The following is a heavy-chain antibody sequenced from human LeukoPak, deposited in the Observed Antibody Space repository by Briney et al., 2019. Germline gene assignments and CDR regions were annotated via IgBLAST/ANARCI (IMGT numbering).Heavy chain of an antibody. V-gene: IGHV1-2*04. CDR2: INPNSGGT. CDR1: GYTFTGYY. J-gene: IGHJ5*02. D-gene: IGHD2-2*01. CDR3: AREGYCSSTSCYPWFDP. Sequence: GASVKVSCKASGYTFTGYYMHWVRQAPGQGLEWMGWINPNSGGTNYAQKFQGWVTMTRDTSISTAYMELSRLRSDDTAVYYCAREGYCSSTSCYPWFDPWGQGTLVTVSS.